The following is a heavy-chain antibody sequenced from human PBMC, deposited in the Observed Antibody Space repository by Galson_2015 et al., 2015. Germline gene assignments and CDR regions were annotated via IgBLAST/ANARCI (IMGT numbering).Heavy chain of an antibody. J-gene: IGHJ5*02. CDR3: ARSQGRGDWSDP. CDR1: GDSVSSYSAA. CDR2: TYYRSTLYN. Sequence: CAISGDSVSSYSAAWNWIRQSPSRGLEWLGRTYYRSTLYNDYAVSVKRRITINPDTAKNLISLQLNSVTPGDTAVYYCARSQGRGDWSDPCRQGTLVPVSS. V-gene: IGHV6-1*01.